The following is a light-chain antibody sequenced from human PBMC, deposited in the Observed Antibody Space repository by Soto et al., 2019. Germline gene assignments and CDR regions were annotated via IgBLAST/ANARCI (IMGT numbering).Light chain of an antibody. J-gene: IGKJ4*01. Sequence: DIQMTQSPSSLSASVGDRVTITCRASQSISSSLNWYQQKPGKAPNLLIYVASSLQSGVPSRFTGSGSGTDFTLTISSLQPEDFATYYCQQSYSNPVTFGGGTKVEIK. CDR1: QSISSS. CDR2: VAS. CDR3: QQSYSNPVT. V-gene: IGKV1-39*01.